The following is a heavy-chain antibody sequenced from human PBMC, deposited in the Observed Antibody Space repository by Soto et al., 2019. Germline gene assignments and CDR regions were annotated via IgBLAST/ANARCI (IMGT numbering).Heavy chain of an antibody. CDR3: AKVGVGNSDSCGSNYVEIEETY. Sequence: GGSLRLSCAASGFSFSSYAMSWVRQAPGKGLEWVSGISGSGSNTYYADSVKGRFTISRDNSKNTVYLQMNSLRAEDTAVYFCAKVGVGNSDSCGSNYVEIEETYWGQGTLVTVSS. CDR1: GFSFSSYA. D-gene: IGHD3-22*01. V-gene: IGHV3-23*01. J-gene: IGHJ4*02. CDR2: ISGSGSNT.